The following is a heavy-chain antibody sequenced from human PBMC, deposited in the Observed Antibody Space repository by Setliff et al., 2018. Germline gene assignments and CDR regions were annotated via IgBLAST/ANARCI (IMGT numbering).Heavy chain of an antibody. Sequence: GGSLRLSCAASGFTFSSYAMSWVRQAPGKGLEWVSVISGSGGSTYYADSVKGRFTISGDISKNTVYLQMNSLRVEDTAVYFCAKVYRDYGNSVDAFDVWGQGTMVTVSS. V-gene: IGHV3-23*01. CDR1: GFTFSSYA. CDR3: AKVYRDYGNSVDAFDV. D-gene: IGHD4-17*01. J-gene: IGHJ3*01. CDR2: ISGSGGST.